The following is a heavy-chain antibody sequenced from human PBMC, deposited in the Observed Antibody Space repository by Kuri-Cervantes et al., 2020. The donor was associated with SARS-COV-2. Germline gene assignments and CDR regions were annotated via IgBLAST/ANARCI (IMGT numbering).Heavy chain of an antibody. V-gene: IGHV5-51*01. J-gene: IGHJ4*02. Sequence: GESLKISCQASGYRFTGYWIGWVRQMPGKALEWMGLIYPYDSDTRYNPSFQGHITISIDKSISTAFLQWSSLKASDTAMYYCATSSQPYQLLYEGVGYFDYWGQGTLVTVSS. CDR1: GYRFTGYW. CDR2: IYPYDSDT. CDR3: ATSSQPYQLLYEGVGYFDY. D-gene: IGHD2-2*02.